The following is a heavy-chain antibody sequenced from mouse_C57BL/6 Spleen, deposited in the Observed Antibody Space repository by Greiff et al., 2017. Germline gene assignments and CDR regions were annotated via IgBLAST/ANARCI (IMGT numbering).Heavy chain of an antibody. D-gene: IGHD2-1*01. CDR1: GYTFTSYT. CDR3: ARGYYGNYEYYAMDY. Sequence: VKLVESGADLARPGASVKMSCKASGYTFTSYTMHWVKQRPGQGLEWIGYINPSSGYTKYNQKFKDKATLTADKSSSTAYMQLSSLTSEDSAVYYCARGYYGNYEYYAMDYWGQGTSVTVAS. J-gene: IGHJ4*01. V-gene: IGHV1-4*01. CDR2: INPSSGYT.